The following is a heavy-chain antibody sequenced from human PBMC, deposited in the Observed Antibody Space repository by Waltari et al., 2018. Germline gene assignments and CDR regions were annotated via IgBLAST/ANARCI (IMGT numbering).Heavy chain of an antibody. CDR1: GGSISSGSYY. J-gene: IGHJ4*02. Sequence: QVQLQESGPGLVKPSQTLSLPCTVSGGSISSGSYYWSWIRQPAGKGLEWIGRIYTSGSTNYNPSLKSRVTISVDTSKNQFSLKLSSVTAADTAVYYCARASSWYYYFDYWGQGTLVTVSS. CDR3: ARASSWYYYFDY. CDR2: IYTSGST. D-gene: IGHD6-13*01. V-gene: IGHV4-61*02.